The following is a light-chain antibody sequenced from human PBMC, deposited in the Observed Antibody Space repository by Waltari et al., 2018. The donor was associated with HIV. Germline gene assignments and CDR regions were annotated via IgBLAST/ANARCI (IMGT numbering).Light chain of an antibody. CDR1: RTVFFNSTNQNF. J-gene: IGKJ4*01. Sequence: DIVMTQSPDSLAVSLGESATVKCRSSRTVFFNSTNQNFLAWYQQKPGQSPKLLFYWASTRASGVPDRFTASGSGTDFSLTISGLQADDVAVYYCQQYFTIGPGFGGGTKLEIK. CDR3: QQYFTIGPG. V-gene: IGKV4-1*01. CDR2: WAS.